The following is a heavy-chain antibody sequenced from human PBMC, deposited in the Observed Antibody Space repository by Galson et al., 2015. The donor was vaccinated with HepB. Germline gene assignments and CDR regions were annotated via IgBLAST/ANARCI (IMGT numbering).Heavy chain of an antibody. CDR2: IIPILGIA. D-gene: IGHD3-3*01. Sequence: SVKVSCKASGGTFSSYTISWVRQAPGQGLEWMGRIIPILGIANYAQKFQGRVTITADKSTSTAYMELSSLRSEDTAVYYCARVPPITIFGGGYGMDVWGHGTTVTVSS. CDR3: ARVPPITIFGGGYGMDV. J-gene: IGHJ6*02. CDR1: GGTFSSYT. V-gene: IGHV1-69*02.